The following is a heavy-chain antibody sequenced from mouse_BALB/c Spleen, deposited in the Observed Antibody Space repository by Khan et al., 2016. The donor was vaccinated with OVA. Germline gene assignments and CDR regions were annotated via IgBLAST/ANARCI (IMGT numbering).Heavy chain of an antibody. D-gene: IGHD1-1*01. CDR1: GFTFSTYG. Sequence: DVQLVESGGDLVKPGGSLKLSCAASGFTFSTYGMSWVRQAPDKRLEWVATVSTGGSYTYYPDSVKGRFTISRDTAKNTLYLQMSGLRSEDTAMFYCTRLAYYYDSEGFAYWGQGTLVTVSA. CDR3: TRLAYYYDSEGFAY. CDR2: VSTGGSYT. J-gene: IGHJ3*01. V-gene: IGHV5-6*01.